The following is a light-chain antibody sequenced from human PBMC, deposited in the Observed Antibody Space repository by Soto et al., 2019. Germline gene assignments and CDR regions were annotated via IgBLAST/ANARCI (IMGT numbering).Light chain of an antibody. CDR1: KSSNNY. CDR2: DTS. V-gene: IGKV1-33*01. CDR3: QQYHTLPIT. Sequence: RKSSNNYLNWYQQKPGNAPKLLIFDTSDLETGVPSRFSGRGSGTDFTFTISSLQPEDVAAYYCQQYHTLPITFGGGPKVDIK. J-gene: IGKJ4*01.